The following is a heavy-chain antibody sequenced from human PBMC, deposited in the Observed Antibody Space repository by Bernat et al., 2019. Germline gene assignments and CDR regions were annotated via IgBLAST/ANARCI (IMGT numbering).Heavy chain of an antibody. V-gene: IGHV3-23*01. D-gene: IGHD3-16*01. CDR3: AGGGLRFAGT. J-gene: IGHJ5*02. Sequence: EVQLLESGGGLVQPGGSLRLSCAASGFIFANYALSWVRQAPGKGLEWVSSISASGGGTYYADSVKGRFTISRDNSKTTLYLQMNSLRAEDTAIYYCAGGGLRFAGTWGQGTLVTVSS. CDR2: ISASGGGT. CDR1: GFIFANYA.